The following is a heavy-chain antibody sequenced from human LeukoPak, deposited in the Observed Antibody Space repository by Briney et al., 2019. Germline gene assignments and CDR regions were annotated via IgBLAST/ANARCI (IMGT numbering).Heavy chain of an antibody. V-gene: IGHV1-18*01. D-gene: IGHD2/OR15-2a*01. Sequence: PGGSLRLSCAASGFTFTSYGISWVRQAPGQGLEWMGCISAYNGNTNYAQKLQGRVTMTTDTSTSTAYMELRSLRSDDTAVYYCARVSFHDAFDIWGQGTMVTVSS. CDR3: ARVSFHDAFDI. CDR1: GFTFTSYG. J-gene: IGHJ3*02. CDR2: ISAYNGNT.